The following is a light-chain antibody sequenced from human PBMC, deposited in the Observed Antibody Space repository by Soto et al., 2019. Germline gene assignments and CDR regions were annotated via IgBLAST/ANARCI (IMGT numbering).Light chain of an antibody. CDR1: SSNIGSNY. V-gene: IGLV1-47*01. J-gene: IGLJ1*01. Sequence: QSVLTQPPSASGTPGQRVTISCSGSSSNIGSNYVYWYQQLPGTAPKLLIYRNNQRPSGVPDRFSGSQSGTSGSLAISGLRSEDEADYYCAAWDDSLSGGGFGTGTKVTVL. CDR3: AAWDDSLSGGG. CDR2: RNN.